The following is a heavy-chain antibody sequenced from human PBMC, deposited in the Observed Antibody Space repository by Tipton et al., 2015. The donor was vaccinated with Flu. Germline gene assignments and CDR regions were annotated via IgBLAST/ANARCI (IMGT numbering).Heavy chain of an antibody. CDR3: ARDYSPSITVLGEITDYFGMAV. V-gene: IGHV3-11*01. J-gene: IGHJ6*02. Sequence: LSLTCSVSGGSVGSPYCWGWVRRPPGKGLEWVSHISSSGSTINYADSVKGRFTISRDNAKNSLYLQMNSLRAEDTAVYYCARDYSPSITVLGEITDYFGMAVWDQGP. CDR1: GGSVGSPYC. D-gene: IGHD3-3*01. CDR2: ISSSGSTI.